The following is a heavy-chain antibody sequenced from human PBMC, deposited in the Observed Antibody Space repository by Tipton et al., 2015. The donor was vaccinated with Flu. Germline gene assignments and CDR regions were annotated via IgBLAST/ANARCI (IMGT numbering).Heavy chain of an antibody. CDR3: ARVASSSSWSQDWYFDL. CDR1: GGSISSGDYY. CDR2: IYYSGST. V-gene: IGHV4-61*08. Sequence: LRLSCTVSGGSISSGDYYWSWIRQPPGKGLEWIGYIYYSGSTNSNPSLKSRVTISVDTSKNQFSLKLSSVTAADTAVYYCARVASSSSWSQDWYFDLWGRGTLVTVSS. J-gene: IGHJ2*01. D-gene: IGHD6-13*01.